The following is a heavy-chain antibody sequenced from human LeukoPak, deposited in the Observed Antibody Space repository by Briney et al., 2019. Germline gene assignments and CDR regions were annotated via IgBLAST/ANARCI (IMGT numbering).Heavy chain of an antibody. CDR3: AKDITMVRGVFDAWDY. V-gene: IGHV3-30*14. J-gene: IGHJ4*02. CDR1: GFTFSSYT. D-gene: IGHD3-10*01. Sequence: PGGSLRLSCAASGFTFSSYTMHWVCQAPGKGLEWVAVISYDGSNKYYADSVKGRFTISRDNSKNTLYLQMGSLRAEDTALYYCAKDITMVRGVFDAWDYWGQGTLVTVSS. CDR2: ISYDGSNK.